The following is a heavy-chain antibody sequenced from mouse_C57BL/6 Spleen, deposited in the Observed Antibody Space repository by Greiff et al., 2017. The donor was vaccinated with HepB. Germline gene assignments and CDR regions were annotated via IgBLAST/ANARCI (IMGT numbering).Heavy chain of an antibody. D-gene: IGHD3-1*01. J-gene: IGHJ2*01. CDR2: IYPGDGDT. Sequence: VKVVESGPELVKPGASVKISCKASGYAFSSSWMNWVKQRPGKGLEWIGRIYPGDGDTNYNGKFKGKATLTADKSSSTAYMQLSSLTSEDSAVYFCARSGTDYFDYWGQGTTLTVSS. CDR3: ARSGTDYFDY. V-gene: IGHV1-82*01. CDR1: GYAFSSSW.